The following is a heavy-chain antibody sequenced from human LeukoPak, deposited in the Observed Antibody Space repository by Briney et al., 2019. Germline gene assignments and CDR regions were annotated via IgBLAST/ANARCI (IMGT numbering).Heavy chain of an antibody. D-gene: IGHD3-10*01. CDR2: IYSGGST. Sequence: PGGSLRLSCAASGFTVSSNYMSWVRQAPGKGLEWVSVIYSGGSTYYADSVKGRFTISRDNSKNTLYLQMNSLRAEDTAVYYCARSYGSGSYYNEYFQHWGRGTLVTVSS. CDR3: ARSYGSGSYYNEYFQH. CDR1: GFTVSSNY. V-gene: IGHV3-66*01. J-gene: IGHJ1*01.